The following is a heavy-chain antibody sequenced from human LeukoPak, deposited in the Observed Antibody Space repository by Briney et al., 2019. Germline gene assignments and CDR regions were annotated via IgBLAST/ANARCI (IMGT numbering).Heavy chain of an antibody. Sequence: SETLSLTCAVYGGSFSGYYWSWIRQPPGKGLEWIGEINHSGSTNYNPSLKSRVTISVDTSKNQFSLKLSSVTAADTAVYYCAGETYYQTGPSPDYWGQGTLVTVSS. J-gene: IGHJ4*02. D-gene: IGHD1-26*01. CDR1: GGSFSGYY. CDR3: AGETYYQTGPSPDY. CDR2: INHSGST. V-gene: IGHV4-34*01.